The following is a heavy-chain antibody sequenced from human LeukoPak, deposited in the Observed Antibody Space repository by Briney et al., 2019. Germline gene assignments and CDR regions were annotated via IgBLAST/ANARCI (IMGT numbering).Heavy chain of an antibody. CDR2: IDSSSSTI. CDR3: ARSARADV. V-gene: IGHV3-48*04. CDR1: GFPFTTYN. Sequence: GGSLTLSCAVSGFPFTTYNMNWVRQAPGKGLEWVSYIDSSSSTIYYADSVKGRFTVSRDNAKNSLYLQMNSLGAEDTAVYYCARSARADVWGKGTTVTISS. J-gene: IGHJ6*04.